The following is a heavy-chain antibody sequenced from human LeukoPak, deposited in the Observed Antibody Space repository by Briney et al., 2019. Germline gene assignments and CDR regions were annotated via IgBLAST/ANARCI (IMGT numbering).Heavy chain of an antibody. V-gene: IGHV4-61*02. D-gene: IGHD5-24*01. CDR2: IYTSGST. Sequence: SQTLSLTCTVSGGSISSGSYYWSWIRQPAGKGLEWIGRIYTSGSTNYNPSLKSRVTISVDTSKNQFSLKLNSVTAADTAVYYCARVSTRWLQLSYYMDVWGKGTTVTISS. CDR1: GGSISSGSYY. CDR3: ARVSTRWLQLSYYMDV. J-gene: IGHJ6*03.